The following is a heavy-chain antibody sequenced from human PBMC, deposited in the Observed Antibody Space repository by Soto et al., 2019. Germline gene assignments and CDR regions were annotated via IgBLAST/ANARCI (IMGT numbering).Heavy chain of an antibody. CDR1: GFTFSAYA. CDR2: ISGSAGAT. J-gene: IGHJ4*02. Sequence: EVQLLESGGGVVQPGGSLRLSCAASGFTFSAYAMTWVRQAPGKGLEWVSVISGSAGATYYADSVKRRFTISRDNSKSTLYLQMNSLRAEDTAVYYCARQDYSTTWYLNYWGQRTLVTVSS. CDR3: ARQDYSTTWYLNY. V-gene: IGHV3-23*01. D-gene: IGHD6-13*01.